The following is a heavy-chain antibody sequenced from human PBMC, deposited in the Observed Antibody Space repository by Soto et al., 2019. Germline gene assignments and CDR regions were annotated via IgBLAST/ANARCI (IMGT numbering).Heavy chain of an antibody. Sequence: PGGSLRLSCAASELTVSSKYMSWVRQAPGKGLEWVSLIQSGGPTYYADSVKGRFTISRDDSNTIAYLQMNSLKIEDTGVYYCTRVSPDCSDGSCYPLNWGQGTLVTVS. J-gene: IGHJ4*02. V-gene: IGHV3-66*01. D-gene: IGHD2-15*01. CDR1: ELTVSSKY. CDR2: IQSGGPT. CDR3: TRVSPDCSDGSCYPLN.